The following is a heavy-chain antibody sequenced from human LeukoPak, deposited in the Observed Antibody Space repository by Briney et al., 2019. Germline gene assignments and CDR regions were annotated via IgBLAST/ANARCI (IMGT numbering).Heavy chain of an antibody. CDR1: GYTFTSYH. J-gene: IGHJ6*02. Sequence: ASVTVSCTASGYTFTSYHMHWVRQAPGQGLEWMGIINPSGGGTGYAQKFQGRIAMTRDTSTNTVYMDLSSLRSEDTAVYYCARDQTDCSSNSCHNFHYGMDVWGQGTTVTVSS. D-gene: IGHD2-2*01. CDR2: INPSGGGT. CDR3: ARDQTDCSSNSCHNFHYGMDV. V-gene: IGHV1-46*01.